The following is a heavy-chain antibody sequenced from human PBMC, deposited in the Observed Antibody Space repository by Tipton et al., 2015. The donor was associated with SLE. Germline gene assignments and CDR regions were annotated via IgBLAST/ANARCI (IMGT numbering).Heavy chain of an antibody. CDR2: IYYGGTI. CDR3: AREDSSSWFYTRFDP. CDR1: VYSISSSHW. D-gene: IGHD2-2*02. Sequence: TLSLTCNVSVYSISSSHWWGWIRQPPGKGLEWIGHIYYGGTIYYNPSLESRVTMSIDTSKNQFSLKLSSVTAADTAVYYCAREDSSSWFYTRFDPWGQGTLVTVSS. J-gene: IGHJ5*02. V-gene: IGHV4-28*02.